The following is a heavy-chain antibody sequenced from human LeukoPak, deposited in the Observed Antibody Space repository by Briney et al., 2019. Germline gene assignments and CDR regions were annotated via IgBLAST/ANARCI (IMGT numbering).Heavy chain of an antibody. Sequence: PGGSLRLSCAASGFTFSSYAMSWVRQAPGKGLEWVSAISGSGGSTYYADSVKGRFTISRDNSKNTLYLQMNSLGAEDTAVYYCARDPYCSSTSCFLNVAQGWFDPWGQGTLVTVSS. CDR2: ISGSGGST. J-gene: IGHJ5*02. V-gene: IGHV3-23*01. CDR3: ARDPYCSSTSCFLNVAQGWFDP. CDR1: GFTFSSYA. D-gene: IGHD2-2*01.